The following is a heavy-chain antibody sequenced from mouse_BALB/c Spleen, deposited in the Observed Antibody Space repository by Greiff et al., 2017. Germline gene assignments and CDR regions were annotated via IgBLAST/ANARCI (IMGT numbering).Heavy chain of an antibody. CDR1: GYTFTSYW. CDR3: ARYPREQTARATPYAMDY. V-gene: IGHV1-4*01. J-gene: IGHJ4*01. Sequence: QVQLQQSGTVLARPGASVKMSCKASGYTFTSYWMHWVKQRPGQGLEWIGYINPSTGYTEYNQKFKDKATLTADKSSSTAYMQLSSLTSEDSAVYYCARYPREQTARATPYAMDYWGQGTSVTVSS. CDR2: INPSTGYT. D-gene: IGHD3-2*01.